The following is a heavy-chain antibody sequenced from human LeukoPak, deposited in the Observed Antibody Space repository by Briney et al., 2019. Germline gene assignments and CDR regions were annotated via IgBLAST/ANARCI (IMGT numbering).Heavy chain of an antibody. CDR3: ARDRGQWELLRHFQH. CDR1: GFTFSSYG. V-gene: IGHV3-33*01. D-gene: IGHD1-26*01. J-gene: IGHJ1*01. CDR2: IWYDGSNK. Sequence: GGSLRLSCAASGFTFSSYGMHWVRQAPGKGLEGVAVIWYDGSNKYYADSVKGRFTISRDNSKNTLYLQMNSLRAEDTAVYYCARDRGQWELLRHFQHWGQGTLVTVSS.